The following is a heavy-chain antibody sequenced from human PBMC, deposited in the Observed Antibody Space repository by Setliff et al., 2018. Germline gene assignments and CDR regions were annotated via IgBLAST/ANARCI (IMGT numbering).Heavy chain of an antibody. J-gene: IGHJ6*03. V-gene: IGHV4-39*01. Sequence: SLTCTVSGGSLSGSLRGYAVFWGWIRQSPGKELEWIGSAYYNGDSYYNPSLKSRVTMSVDTSRNQSSLHLISVTAADTAVYYCARHVGTRSRGYNYYYYFMDVWGKGTTVTVSS. CDR3: ARHVGTRSRGYNYYYYFMDV. D-gene: IGHD3-10*01. CDR2: AYYNGDS. CDR1: GGSLSGSLRGYAVF.